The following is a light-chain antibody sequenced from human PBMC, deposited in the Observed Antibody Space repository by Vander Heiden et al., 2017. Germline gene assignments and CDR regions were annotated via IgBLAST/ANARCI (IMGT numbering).Light chain of an antibody. CDR2: GVS. J-gene: IGKJ3*01. CDR3: PQYNNWPPFT. CDR1: QSLSSN. V-gene: IGKV3-15*01. Sequence: EIVMTQSPTTLSVSPGERATLSCRASQSLSSNLAWYQQKPGQAPRLLIYGVSTRATGIPDRFSGSWSGTEFTLTISSLQSEDFVVYYCPQYNNWPPFTFGHGTTVDIK.